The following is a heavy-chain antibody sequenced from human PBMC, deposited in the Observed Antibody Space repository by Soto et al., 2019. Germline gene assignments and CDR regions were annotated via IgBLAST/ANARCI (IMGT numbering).Heavy chain of an antibody. J-gene: IGHJ5*02. CDR1: GFTFSSYG. D-gene: IGHD2-15*01. V-gene: IGHV3-30*18. CDR2: ISYDGSNK. CDR3: ANGLGGPPFDP. Sequence: QVQLVESGGGVVQPGRSLRLSCAASGFTFSSYGMHWVRQAPGKGLEWVAVISYDGSNKYYADSVKGRFTISRDNSKNTLYLQMNCLRAEDTAVYYCANGLGGPPFDPGGQGTLVTVSS.